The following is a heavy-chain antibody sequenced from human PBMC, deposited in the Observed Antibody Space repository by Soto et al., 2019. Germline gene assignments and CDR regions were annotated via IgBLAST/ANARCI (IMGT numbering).Heavy chain of an antibody. Sequence: QVQLVQSVAEVKKPGSSVKVSCKASGGTFSSYAISWVRQAPGQGLEWMGGIIPIFGTANYAQKFKGRVTITADNSKRPAYMELSSLSSEDTPVYYCASRGSNSAMDYYYGMDVWGHGTTVTVSS. J-gene: IGHJ6*02. D-gene: IGHD1-26*01. CDR1: GGTFSSYA. V-gene: IGHV1-69*06. CDR3: ASRGSNSAMDYYYGMDV. CDR2: IIPIFGTA.